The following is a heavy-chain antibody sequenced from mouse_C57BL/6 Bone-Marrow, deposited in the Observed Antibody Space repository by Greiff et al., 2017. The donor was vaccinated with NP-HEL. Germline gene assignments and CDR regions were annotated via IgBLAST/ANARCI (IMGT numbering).Heavy chain of an antibody. Sequence: EVMLVESGGGLVQPGGSLKLSCAASGFTFSDYYMYWVRQTPEKRLEWVAYISNGGGSTYYPDTVKGRFTISRDNAKNTLYLQMSRLKSEDTAMYYCASQDYYGSSSGYFDVWGTGTTVTVSS. CDR1: GFTFSDYY. V-gene: IGHV5-12*01. J-gene: IGHJ1*03. CDR3: ASQDYYGSSSGYFDV. CDR2: ISNGGGST. D-gene: IGHD1-1*01.